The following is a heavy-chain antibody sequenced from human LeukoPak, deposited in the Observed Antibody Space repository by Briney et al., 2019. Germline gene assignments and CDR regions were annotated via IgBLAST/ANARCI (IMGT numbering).Heavy chain of an antibody. J-gene: IGHJ4*02. D-gene: IGHD2-2*01. V-gene: IGHV3-53*05. CDR2: LYSGGNT. CDR3: ATDRIGYQLSDY. Sequence: GGSLRLSCAVSGFTVSSNYMSWVRQAPGKGLEWVSVLYSGGNTYYTDSVKGRFTVSRDNSKSTLYLQMNSLRAEDTAVYYCATDRIGYQLSDYWGQGTLVTVSS. CDR1: GFTVSSNY.